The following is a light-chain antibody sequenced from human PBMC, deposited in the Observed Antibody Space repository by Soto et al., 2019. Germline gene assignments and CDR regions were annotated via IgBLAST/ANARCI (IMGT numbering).Light chain of an antibody. CDR1: QSVSSN. J-gene: IGKJ2*01. Sequence: EVVMTQSPATLSVSPGERATLSCRASQSVSSNLAWYQQKPGQAPRLLIYDASNRATGIPTRFSGSGSGTDFTLTISSLEPEDSAVYYCQQRSKRPPTFGQGTKVDIK. V-gene: IGKV3-11*01. CDR2: DAS. CDR3: QQRSKRPPT.